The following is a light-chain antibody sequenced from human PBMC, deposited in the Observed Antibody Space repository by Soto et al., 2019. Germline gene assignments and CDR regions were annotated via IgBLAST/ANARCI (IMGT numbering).Light chain of an antibody. CDR3: QQINSYPIT. Sequence: DIQLTQSPSFLSASVGDRVTITCRASQGINSYLAWYQQKPGKVPKLLIYAASTLQSGVPSRFSGSGSGTEFTLTISSLQPEDFATYYCQQINSYPITFGQGTRPEIK. CDR1: QGINSY. V-gene: IGKV1-9*01. CDR2: AAS. J-gene: IGKJ5*01.